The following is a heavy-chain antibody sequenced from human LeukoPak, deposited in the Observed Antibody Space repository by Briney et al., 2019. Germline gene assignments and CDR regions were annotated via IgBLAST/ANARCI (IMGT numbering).Heavy chain of an antibody. J-gene: IGHJ4*02. CDR2: FVPADGET. Sequence: ASVKVSCKLSGYTLTELSMHWVRQAPGKGFEWMGGFVPADGETVYAHKFQGRLTMTEDTSTNTTYMELTSLRSEDTAVYYCAADGGGLSSVVTPRSSPFDYWGQGTLVTVSS. CDR1: GYTLTELS. CDR3: AADGGGLSSVVTPRSSPFDY. D-gene: IGHD4-23*01. V-gene: IGHV1-24*01.